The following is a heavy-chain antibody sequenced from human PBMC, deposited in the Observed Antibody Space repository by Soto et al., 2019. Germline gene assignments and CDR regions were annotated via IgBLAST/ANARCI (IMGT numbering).Heavy chain of an antibody. Sequence: PSETLSLTCSVSGGSISSDIYYWAWIRQPPGKGLEWIGTIYYSGSTYYNPSLKSRVTISVDTSKNQFSLKLSSVTAADTAVYYCARTDPRGNWAFDMWGQGTMVTVSS. J-gene: IGHJ3*02. D-gene: IGHD3-10*01. CDR2: IYYSGST. CDR1: GGSISSDIYY. CDR3: ARTDPRGNWAFDM. V-gene: IGHV4-39*01.